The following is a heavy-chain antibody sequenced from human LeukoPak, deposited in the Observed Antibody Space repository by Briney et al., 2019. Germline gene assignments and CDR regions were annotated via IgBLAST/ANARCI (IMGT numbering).Heavy chain of an antibody. CDR1: GYTFTNYA. Sequence: ASVKVSCKASGYTFTNYAMNWVRQAPGQGLEWMGWINTDTGNPTYAQGFTRRLVFSLDTSARTAYLQISSLKAEDTAVYYCARTLFGDQHQLLHNWFDPWGQGTLVTVSS. V-gene: IGHV7-4-1*02. CDR3: ARTLFGDQHQLLHNWFDP. CDR2: INTDTGNP. D-gene: IGHD2-2*01. J-gene: IGHJ5*02.